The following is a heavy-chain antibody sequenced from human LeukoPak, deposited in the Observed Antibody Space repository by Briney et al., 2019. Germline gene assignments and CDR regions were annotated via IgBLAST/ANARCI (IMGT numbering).Heavy chain of an antibody. CDR2: ISNVGSTT. J-gene: IGHJ6*02. Sequence: PGGSLRLSCAASGFTFSSSWMHWVRQAPGKGLVWVSRISNVGSTTNYADSVKGRFTISRDNAKNTLYLQMNSLRAEDRAVYYCARGKKDYYGMDVWGQGTTVTVSS. CDR3: ARGKKDYYGMDV. V-gene: IGHV3-74*01. CDR1: GFTFSSSW.